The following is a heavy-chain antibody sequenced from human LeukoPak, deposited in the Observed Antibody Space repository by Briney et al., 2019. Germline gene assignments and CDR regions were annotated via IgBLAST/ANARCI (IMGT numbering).Heavy chain of an antibody. CDR1: GFTFSIYG. Sequence: GGSLRLSCAASGFTFSIYGMDWVRQAPGNGLEWVAFIRYDGNNKDYAESVKGRFTISRDNSKNTLYLQMNSLRVEDTAVYYCAKGYGDLAAFDIWGQGTMVTVSS. D-gene: IGHD4-17*01. CDR3: AKGYGDLAAFDI. V-gene: IGHV3-30*02. CDR2: IRYDGNNK. J-gene: IGHJ3*02.